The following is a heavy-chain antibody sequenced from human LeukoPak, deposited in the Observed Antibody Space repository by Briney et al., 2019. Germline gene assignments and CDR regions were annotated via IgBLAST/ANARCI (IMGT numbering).Heavy chain of an antibody. CDR1: GYTFTSYY. J-gene: IGHJ4*02. Sequence: GESLKISCKGSGYTFTSYYMHWVRQAPGQGLEWMGIINPSGGSTSYAQKFQGRVTMTRDTSTSTVYMELSSLRSEDTAVYYCARDLEIAATGFMDYWGQGTLVTVSS. CDR2: INPSGGST. D-gene: IGHD1-26*01. CDR3: ARDLEIAATGFMDY. V-gene: IGHV1-46*01.